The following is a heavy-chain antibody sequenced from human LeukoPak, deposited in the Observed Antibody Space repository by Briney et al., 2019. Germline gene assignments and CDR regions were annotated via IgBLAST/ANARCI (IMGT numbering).Heavy chain of an antibody. V-gene: IGHV1-18*01. CDR2: ISTYNGNT. Sequence: ASVKVSCKASGYTFTSHGISWVRQAPGQGLEWMGWISTYNGNTNYAQKLQGRVTMTTDTSTSTAYMELRSLRSDDTAVYYCARAENYGADYYYYMDVWGKGTTVTVSS. J-gene: IGHJ6*03. CDR1: GYTFTSHG. D-gene: IGHD4-17*01. CDR3: ARAENYGADYYYYMDV.